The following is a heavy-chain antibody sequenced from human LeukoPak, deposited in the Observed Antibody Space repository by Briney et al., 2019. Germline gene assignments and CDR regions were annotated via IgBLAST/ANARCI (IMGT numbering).Heavy chain of an antibody. CDR3: ARDGYFDL. CDR1: GYTFTTYG. CDR2: ISAHNGNT. J-gene: IGHJ2*01. Sequence: GASVKVSCKASGYTFTTYGIAWVRQAPGQGLEWMGWISAHNGNTNYAQSLQGRVTMTTDTSTNTTYMELRSLRSDDTAVYYCARDGYFDLWGRGTLVTVSS. V-gene: IGHV1-18*01.